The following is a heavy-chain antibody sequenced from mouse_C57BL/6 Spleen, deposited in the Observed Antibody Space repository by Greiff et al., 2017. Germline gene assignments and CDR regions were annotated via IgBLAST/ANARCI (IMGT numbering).Heavy chain of an antibody. J-gene: IGHJ3*01. Sequence: EVHLVESGEGLVKPGGSLKLSCAASGFTFSSYAMSWVRQTPEKRLEWVAYLSSGGDYIYYADTVKGRFTISRDNARNTLYLQMSSLKSEDTAMYYCTRGDTTEFAYWGQGTLVTVSA. D-gene: IGHD1-1*01. CDR2: LSSGGDYI. V-gene: IGHV5-9-1*02. CDR1: GFTFSSYA. CDR3: TRGDTTEFAY.